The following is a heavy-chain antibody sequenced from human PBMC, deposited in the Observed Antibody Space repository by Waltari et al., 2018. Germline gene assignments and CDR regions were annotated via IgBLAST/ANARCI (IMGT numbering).Heavy chain of an antibody. CDR3: ARSGVEYSVYGPFDY. CDR1: GFTFSSYS. CDR2: ISSSRSYI. V-gene: IGHV3-21*01. Sequence: EVQLVESGGGLVKPGGSLRLSCAASGFTFSSYSMNWVRQAPGKGLEWVSSISSSRSYIYYADSVKGRFTISRDNAKNSLYLQMNSLRAEDTAVYYCARSGVEYSVYGPFDYWGQGTLVTVSS. J-gene: IGHJ4*02. D-gene: IGHD5-12*01.